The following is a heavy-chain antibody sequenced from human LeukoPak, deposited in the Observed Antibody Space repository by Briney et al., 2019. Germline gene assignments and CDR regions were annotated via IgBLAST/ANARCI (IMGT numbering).Heavy chain of an antibody. D-gene: IGHD1-26*01. CDR1: GFTFSSYA. CDR2: ISGSGGST. V-gene: IGHV3-23*01. Sequence: GGSLRLSCAASGFTFSSYAMSWVRQAPGKGLEWVSAISGSGGSTYYADSAKGRFTISRDNAMNSLYLQMNSLRAEDTAVYYCARIVGATTWYAFDIWGQGTMVTVSS. CDR3: ARIVGATTWYAFDI. J-gene: IGHJ3*02.